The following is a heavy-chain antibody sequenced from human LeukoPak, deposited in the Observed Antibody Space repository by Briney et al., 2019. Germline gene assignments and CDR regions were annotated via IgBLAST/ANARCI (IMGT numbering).Heavy chain of an antibody. CDR3: ARDRERIAAAGTFDY. CDR1: GFTFSSYG. D-gene: IGHD6-13*01. V-gene: IGHV3-33*01. J-gene: IGHJ4*02. CDR2: IWYDGSNK. Sequence: PGGSLRLSCAASGFTFSSYGMHWVRQAPGKGVEWVAVIWYDGSNKYYADSVKGRFTISRDNSKNTLYLQMNSLRAEDTAVYYCARDRERIAAAGTFDYWGQGTLVTVSS.